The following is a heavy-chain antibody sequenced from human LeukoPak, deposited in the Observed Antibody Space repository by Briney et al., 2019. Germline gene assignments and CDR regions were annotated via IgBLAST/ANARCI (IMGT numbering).Heavy chain of an antibody. CDR1: GGSISSYY. CDR2: IYYSGST. CDR3: ARVDYGDYGPLDY. V-gene: IGHV4-59*01. D-gene: IGHD4-17*01. Sequence: SETLSLTCTVSGGSISSYYWSWIRQPPGKGLELIGYIYYSGSTTYNPSLKSRVTISVDTSKNQFSLNLSSVTAADTAVYYCARVDYGDYGPLDYWGQGTLVTVSS. J-gene: IGHJ4*02.